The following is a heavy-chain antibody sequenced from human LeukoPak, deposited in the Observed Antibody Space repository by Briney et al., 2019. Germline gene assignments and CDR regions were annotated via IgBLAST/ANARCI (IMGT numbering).Heavy chain of an antibody. Sequence: GASVKVSCKASGYTFTDYYIHWVRQAPGQGLEWMGWISTYNARPTYAQAFTGRFVFSLDTSVSTAYLQITSLKADDTAVYYCTRDRGSYLRIDFWGQGTLVTVSS. D-gene: IGHD1-26*01. CDR2: ISTYNARP. CDR1: GYTFTDYY. V-gene: IGHV7-4-1*02. J-gene: IGHJ4*02. CDR3: TRDRGSYLRIDF.